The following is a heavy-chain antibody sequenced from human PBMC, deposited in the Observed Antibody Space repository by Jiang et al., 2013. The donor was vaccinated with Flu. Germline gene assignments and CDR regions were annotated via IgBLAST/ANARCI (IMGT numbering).Heavy chain of an antibody. D-gene: IGHD3-3*01. CDR3: VHLLSRSGSSSGDAFDI. CDR1: GFSLTTSGEG. CDR2: IYWDGDK. V-gene: IGHV2-5*02. Sequence: KPTQTLTLTCTFSGFSLTTSGEGVGWIRQPPGEALEWLALIYWDGDKRYRPSLKSRLTITKDTSNNQVVLTMANMDPVDTATYYCVHLLSRSGSSSGDAFDIWGQGTMVSVSP. J-gene: IGHJ3*02.